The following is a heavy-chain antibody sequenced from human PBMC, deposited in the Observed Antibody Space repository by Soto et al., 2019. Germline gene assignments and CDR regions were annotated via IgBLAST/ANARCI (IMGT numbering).Heavy chain of an antibody. Sequence: GESLKISCKTFGYNFPSFWIAWVRQLPGKGLEWMGIIYPDDSDTRYSPSFQGQVTISVDKSDSTAYLQWSSLKASDTAIYYCARRGKEFTRSFWFDPWGQGTLVTVS. CDR2: IYPDDSDT. J-gene: IGHJ5*02. CDR3: ARRGKEFTRSFWFDP. D-gene: IGHD2-2*01. CDR1: GYNFPSFW. V-gene: IGHV5-51*01.